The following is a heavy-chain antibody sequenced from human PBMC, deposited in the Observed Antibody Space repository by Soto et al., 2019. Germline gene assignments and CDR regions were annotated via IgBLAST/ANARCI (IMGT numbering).Heavy chain of an antibody. V-gene: IGHV4-59*12. J-gene: IGHJ4*02. D-gene: IGHD3-22*01. CDR1: GGSISTYY. CDR3: ARGPPINYYEGSGYYYFDY. CDR2: IYHSGRT. Sequence: PSETLSLTCTVSGGSISTYYWSWVRQPPGKGLEWIGYIYHSGRTNYNPSLKSRVTMSVDTSRTQFSLKLSSVTAADTAMYYCARGPPINYYEGSGYYYFDYWGQGTLVTVSS.